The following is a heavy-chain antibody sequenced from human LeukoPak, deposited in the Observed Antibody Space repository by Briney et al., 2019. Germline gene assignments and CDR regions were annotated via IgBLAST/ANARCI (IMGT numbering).Heavy chain of an antibody. CDR3: ARVAAAGTGHNWFDP. Sequence: TSETLSLTCAVYGGSFSGYYWSWIRQPPGKGLEWIGEINHSGSTNYNPSLKSRVTISVDTSKNQFSLKLSSVTAADTAVYYCARVAAAGTGHNWFDPWGQGTLVTVFS. CDR1: GGSFSGYY. D-gene: IGHD6-13*01. J-gene: IGHJ5*02. CDR2: INHSGST. V-gene: IGHV4-34*01.